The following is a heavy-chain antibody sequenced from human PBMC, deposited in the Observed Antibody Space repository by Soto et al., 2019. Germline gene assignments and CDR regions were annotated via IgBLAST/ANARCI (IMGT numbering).Heavy chain of an antibody. V-gene: IGHV2-5*02. J-gene: IGHJ3*02. CDR1: GFSLSTSGVG. CDR3: AHRDIAAAAHRAFDI. D-gene: IGHD6-13*01. CDR2: IYWDDDK. Sequence: SGPRLVNPTQTLTLTCTFSGFSLSTSGVGVGWIRQPPGKALEWLALIYWDDDKRYSPSLKSRLTITKDTSKNQVVLTMTNMDPVDTATYYCAHRDIAAAAHRAFDIWGQGTMVTVSS.